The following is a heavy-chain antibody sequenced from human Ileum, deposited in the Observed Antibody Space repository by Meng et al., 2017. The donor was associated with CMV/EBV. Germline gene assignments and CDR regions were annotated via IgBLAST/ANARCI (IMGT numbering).Heavy chain of an antibody. J-gene: IGHJ4*02. D-gene: IGHD5-12*01. CDR3: ARYRVDIVATTPFDY. CDR2: INPDSGGT. CDR1: GYTFIDHY. Sequence: ASVKVSCKASGYTFIDHYIHWVRQAPGQGLEWTGWINPDSGGTNYARKFQGRVTMTRDTSISTAYMELSRLTSDDTAVYYCARYRVDIVATTPFDYWGQGTLVTVSS. V-gene: IGHV1-2*02.